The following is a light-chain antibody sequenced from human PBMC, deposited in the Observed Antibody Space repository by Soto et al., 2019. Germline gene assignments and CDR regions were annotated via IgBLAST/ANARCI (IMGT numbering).Light chain of an antibody. V-gene: IGLV2-8*01. J-gene: IGLJ3*02. CDR2: EVS. Sequence: QSALTQPPSASGSPGQSVTISCTGTSSDVGTYKYVSWYQQHPGRAPKLIIYEVSKRPSGVPDRFSGSKSGNTASLTVSGLQAEDEADYYCSSYAGSSNWVFGGGTKLTVL. CDR3: SSYAGSSNWV. CDR1: SSDVGTYKY.